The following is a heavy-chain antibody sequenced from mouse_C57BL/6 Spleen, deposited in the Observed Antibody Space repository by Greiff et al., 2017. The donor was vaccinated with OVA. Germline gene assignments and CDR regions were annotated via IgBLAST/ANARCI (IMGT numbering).Heavy chain of an antibody. V-gene: IGHV2-6*01. CDR3: ASDQGRFMDY. D-gene: IGHD1-1*01. CDR2: IWGVGST. J-gene: IGHJ4*01. Sequence: VMLVESGPGLVAPSQSLSITCTVSGFSLTSYGVDWVRQSPGKGLEWLGVIWGVGSTNYNSALKSRLSISKDNSKSQVFLKMNSLQTDDTAMYYCASDQGRFMDYWGQGTSVTVSS. CDR1: GFSLTSYG.